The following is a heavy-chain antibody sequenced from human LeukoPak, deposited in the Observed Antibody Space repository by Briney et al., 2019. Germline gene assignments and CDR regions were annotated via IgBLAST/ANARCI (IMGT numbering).Heavy chain of an antibody. D-gene: IGHD3-3*01. Sequence: GGSLRLSCAASGFTFSSYAMSWVRQAPGKGLEWVAVISYDGSNKYYADSVKGRFTISRDNSKNTLYLQMNSLRAEDTAVYYCARAEWSAGAECFPHWGQGTLVTVSS. V-gene: IGHV3-30-3*01. J-gene: IGHJ1*01. CDR3: ARAEWSAGAECFPH. CDR1: GFTFSSYA. CDR2: ISYDGSNK.